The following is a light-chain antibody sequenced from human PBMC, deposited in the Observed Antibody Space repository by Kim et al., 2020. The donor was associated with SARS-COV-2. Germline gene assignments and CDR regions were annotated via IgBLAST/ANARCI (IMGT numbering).Light chain of an antibody. J-gene: IGLJ2*01. V-gene: IGLV3-19*01. CDR3: SSRDSNGYVL. Sequence: SSELTQDPAVSVVLGQTVRITCQGDSLRSYYASWYQQKPGQAPIVVISGKNNRPSGIPDRFSGSSSGNTASLTITGAQAEDEADYCCSSRDSNGYVLFGGGTQLTVL. CDR2: GKN. CDR1: SLRSYY.